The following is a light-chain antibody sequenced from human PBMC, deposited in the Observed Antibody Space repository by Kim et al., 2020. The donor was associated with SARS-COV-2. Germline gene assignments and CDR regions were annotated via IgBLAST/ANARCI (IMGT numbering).Light chain of an antibody. CDR2: EDN. J-gene: IGLJ2*01. CDR1: SGSIASNY. CDR3: QSYDSSNHVV. Sequence: VTISGTRSSGSIASNYVQWYQQRPGSAPTTVIYEDNQRPSGVPDRFSGSIDSSSNSASLTISGLKTEDEADYYCQSYDSSNHVVFGGGTQLTVL. V-gene: IGLV6-57*03.